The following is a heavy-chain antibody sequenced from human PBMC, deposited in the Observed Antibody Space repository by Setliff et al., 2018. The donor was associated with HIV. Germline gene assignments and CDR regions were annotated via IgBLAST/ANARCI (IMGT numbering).Heavy chain of an antibody. J-gene: IGHJ4*02. Sequence: GGSLRLSCAASGFTFNNAWMYWVRQAPGKGLEWVGRIKSKTDGGTTDYSAPVNGRFSLSRDDSKNTLYLQMNSLRAEDTAVYYCAKTPSSGWYSLYLDYWGQGTLVTVSS. V-gene: IGHV3-15*01. CDR1: GFTFNNAW. CDR2: IKSKTDGGTT. D-gene: IGHD6-19*01. CDR3: AKTPSSGWYSLYLDY.